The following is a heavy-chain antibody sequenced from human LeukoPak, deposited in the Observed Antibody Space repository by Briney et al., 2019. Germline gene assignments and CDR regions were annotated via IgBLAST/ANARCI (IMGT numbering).Heavy chain of an antibody. V-gene: IGHV1-69*13. CDR3: ARGPETYYYDSSGYLKPLPFDI. Sequence: RASVKVSCKASGGTFSSYAISWVRQAPGQGLEWMGGIIPIFGTANYAQKFQGRVTITADESTSTAYMELSSLRSDDTAVYYCARGPETYYYDSSGYLKPLPFDIWGQGTMVTVSS. J-gene: IGHJ3*02. CDR2: IIPIFGTA. CDR1: GGTFSSYA. D-gene: IGHD3-22*01.